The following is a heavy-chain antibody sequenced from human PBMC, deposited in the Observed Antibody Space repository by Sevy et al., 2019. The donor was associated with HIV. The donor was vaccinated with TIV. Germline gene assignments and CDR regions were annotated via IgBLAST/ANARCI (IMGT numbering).Heavy chain of an antibody. D-gene: IGHD6-19*01. Sequence: GGSLRLSCAASGFTFSNYAMHWVRQAPGKGLEWVTLISSYGSDEYYADSVKGRFTISRDNSKNMVYLQMNSLRAEDTAVYYCARSVLAVAGSYGMDVWGQGTTVTVSS. CDR2: ISSYGSDE. CDR3: ARSVLAVAGSYGMDV. J-gene: IGHJ6*02. CDR1: GFTFSNYA. V-gene: IGHV3-30*04.